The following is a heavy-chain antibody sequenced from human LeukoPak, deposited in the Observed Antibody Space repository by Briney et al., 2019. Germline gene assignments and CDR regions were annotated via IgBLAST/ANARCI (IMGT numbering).Heavy chain of an antibody. V-gene: IGHV1-2*06. D-gene: IGHD3-10*01. CDR1: GYTFTGYY. J-gene: IGHJ4*02. CDR3: ARVFVGGSSFGESIDY. CDR2: INPNSGGT. Sequence: ASVKVSCKASGYTFTGYYMHWVRQAPGQGLEWMGRINPNSGGTNYAQKFQGRVTMTRDTSIGTAYMELSRLRSDDTAVYYCARVFVGGSSFGESIDYWGQGTLVTVSS.